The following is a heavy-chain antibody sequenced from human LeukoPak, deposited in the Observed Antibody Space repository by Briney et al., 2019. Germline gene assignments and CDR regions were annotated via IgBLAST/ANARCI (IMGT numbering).Heavy chain of an antibody. Sequence: GESLKISCKGSRYSFTNYWIDWVRQMPGKGLEWMGIIYPGDSDTRYSPSFQGQVTISADKSISTAYLQWSSLKASDTVMYYCARHTGRDGYKRFDYWGQGTLVTVSS. CDR1: RYSFTNYW. CDR2: IYPGDSDT. CDR3: ARHTGRDGYKRFDY. V-gene: IGHV5-51*01. D-gene: IGHD5-24*01. J-gene: IGHJ4*02.